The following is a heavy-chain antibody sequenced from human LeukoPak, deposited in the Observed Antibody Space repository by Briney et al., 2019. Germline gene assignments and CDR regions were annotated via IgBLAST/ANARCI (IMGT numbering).Heavy chain of an antibody. D-gene: IGHD3-10*01. J-gene: IGHJ6*03. Sequence: QTGGSLRLSCAASGFTFSSYWMSWVRQAPGKGLEWVANIKQDGSEKYYVDSVKGRFTISRDNAKNSLYLQMNSLRAEDTAVYYCARNMVRGSGYYYYYMDVWGKGTTVTVSS. CDR1: GFTFSSYW. CDR3: ARNMVRGSGYYYYYMDV. V-gene: IGHV3-7*01. CDR2: IKQDGSEK.